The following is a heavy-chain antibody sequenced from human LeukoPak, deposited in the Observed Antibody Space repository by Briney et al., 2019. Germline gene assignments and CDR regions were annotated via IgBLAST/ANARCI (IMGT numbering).Heavy chain of an antibody. CDR3: ARLSGYYNDAFDI. J-gene: IGHJ3*02. D-gene: IGHD3-9*01. CDR2: INHSGST. Sequence: PSETLSLTCAVYGGSFSGYYWSWIRQPPGKGLEWIGEINHSGSTNYNPSLKSRVTMSVDTSKNQFSLKLSSVTAADTAVYYCARLSGYYNDAFDIWGQGTMVTVSS. CDR1: GGSFSGYY. V-gene: IGHV4-34*01.